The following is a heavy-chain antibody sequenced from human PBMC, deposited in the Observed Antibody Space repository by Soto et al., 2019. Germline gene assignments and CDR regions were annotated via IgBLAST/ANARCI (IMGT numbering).Heavy chain of an antibody. CDR2: ISYDGSNK. Sequence: QVQLVESGGGVVQPGRSLRLSCAASGFIFSSYAMHWVRQAPGKGLEWVAVISYDGSNKYYADSVKGRFTISRDNSKNTLYFQMNSLRAEDTAVYYCARTGLLHGMEAWGQGTTVTVSS. J-gene: IGHJ6*02. CDR1: GFIFSSYA. V-gene: IGHV3-30-3*01. D-gene: IGHD2-15*01. CDR3: ARTGLLHGMEA.